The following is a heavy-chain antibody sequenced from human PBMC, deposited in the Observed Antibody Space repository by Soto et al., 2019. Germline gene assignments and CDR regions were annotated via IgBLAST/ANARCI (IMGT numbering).Heavy chain of an antibody. J-gene: IGHJ4*02. CDR3: ERDDYGIFPY. CDR2: IDPKNGGT. Sequence: ASVKVSCKASGYSISAYYIHWVRQAPGQGLEWMGWIDPKNGGTVSAQKFQGRLTMTRDTSISTVYMDLSGLTSDDTALYYCERDDYGIFPYWGQGSLVPVSS. D-gene: IGHD3-10*01. CDR1: GYSISAYY. V-gene: IGHV1-2*02.